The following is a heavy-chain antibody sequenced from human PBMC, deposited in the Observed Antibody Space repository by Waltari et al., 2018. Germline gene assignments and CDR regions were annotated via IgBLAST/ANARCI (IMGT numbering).Heavy chain of an antibody. CDR2: ITYDGGDK. CDR1: RFHVTTFG. V-gene: IGHV3-30*04. Sequence: QGQLVASGGGVVQPGRSPRLSCVPPRFHVTTFGLHWVRQAPGKRLEWVALITYDGGDKYYADSVKGRFTISRDNSKKTVYLQLDNLGPEDTAVYFCAREERTSSFYYLDLWGQGTLVTVSS. D-gene: IGHD3-9*01. J-gene: IGHJ4*02. CDR3: AREERTSSFYYLDL.